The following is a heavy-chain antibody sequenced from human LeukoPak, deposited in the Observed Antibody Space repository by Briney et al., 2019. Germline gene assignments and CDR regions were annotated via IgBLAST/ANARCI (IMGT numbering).Heavy chain of an antibody. CDR3: ARGTRPAAI. V-gene: IGHV1-69*13. CDR2: IIPIFGTA. Sequence: ASGRLSGKASGGTFSSYAISWVRQAPGQGLEWMGGIIPIFGTANYAQKFQGRVTITADESTSTAYMELSSLRSEDTAVYYCARGTRPAAIWGQGTLVTVSS. CDR1: GGTFSSYA. D-gene: IGHD2-2*01. J-gene: IGHJ4*02.